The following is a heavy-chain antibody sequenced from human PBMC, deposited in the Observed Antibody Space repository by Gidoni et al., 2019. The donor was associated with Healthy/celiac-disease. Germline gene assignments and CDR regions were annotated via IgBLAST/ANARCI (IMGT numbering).Heavy chain of an antibody. Sequence: EVQLLESGGGLVQPGGSLRLSCAASGFTFSSYAMSWVRQAPGKGLEWVSVISGSGGSTYCADSVKGRFTISRDNSKNTLYLQMNSLRAEDTAVYYCAKEAVAHRFLESEEYFDYWGQGTLVTVSS. CDR2: ISGSGGST. CDR3: AKEAVAHRFLESEEYFDY. V-gene: IGHV3-23*01. D-gene: IGHD3-3*01. CDR1: GFTFSSYA. J-gene: IGHJ4*02.